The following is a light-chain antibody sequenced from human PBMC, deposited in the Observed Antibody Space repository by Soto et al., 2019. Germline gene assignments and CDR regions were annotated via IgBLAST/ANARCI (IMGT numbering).Light chain of an antibody. CDR2: GAS. J-gene: IGKJ3*01. Sequence: EIVLTQSPGTLSLSPGERATLSCRASQSVSSSFLAWYQQRPGQAPRLLIFGASYRATGIPDRFSGTGSGTEFTLTISKLEPEDFAVYYCQHYGNSPPEYTFGPGTKVD. CDR1: QSVSSSF. CDR3: QHYGNSPPEYT. V-gene: IGKV3-20*01.